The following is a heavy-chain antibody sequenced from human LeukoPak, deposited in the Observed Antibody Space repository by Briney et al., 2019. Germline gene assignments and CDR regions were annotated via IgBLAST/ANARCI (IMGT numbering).Heavy chain of an antibody. V-gene: IGHV3-7*01. J-gene: IGHJ4*02. CDR2: IKHDGSEK. CDR1: GFTFSSYG. D-gene: IGHD3-3*01. CDR3: ATDRGWRTSGYYLYYFEY. Sequence: QPGRSLRLSCAASGFTFSSYGMHWVRQAPGKGLEWVASIKHDGSEKYYVDSVRGRFTISRDNTMNSLYLQMSSLRAEDTAVYYCATDRGWRTSGYYLYYFEYWGQGTLVTYSS.